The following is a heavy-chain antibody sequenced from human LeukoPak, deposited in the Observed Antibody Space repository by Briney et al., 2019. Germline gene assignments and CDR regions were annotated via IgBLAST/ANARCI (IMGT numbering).Heavy chain of an antibody. Sequence: GASVKVSCKASGYTFTSYDINWVRQATGQGLEWMGWTNPNSGNTGYAKKFQGRVTMTRNTSISTAYMELSSLRSEDTAVYYCARERNDFQRRHYYYMDVWGKGTTVTVSS. J-gene: IGHJ6*03. V-gene: IGHV1-8*01. CDR3: ARERNDFQRRHYYYMDV. D-gene: IGHD1-1*01. CDR1: GYTFTSYD. CDR2: TNPNSGNT.